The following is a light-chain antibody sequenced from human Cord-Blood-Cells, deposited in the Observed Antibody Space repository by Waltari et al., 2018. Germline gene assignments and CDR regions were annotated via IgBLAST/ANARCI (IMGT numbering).Light chain of an antibody. V-gene: IGKV4-1*01. J-gene: IGKJ3*01. CDR1: QSVLYSSNNKNS. CDR3: QQYYSTPFT. Sequence: DIVMTQSPDSLAVSLGERATINCKSSQSVLYSSNNKNSLAWYQQKPGQPPKLLIDWASTRESGVPDRFSDSVSGTDFTLTISILQAEEVSVYYCQQYYSTPFTFGPGTKVDIK. CDR2: WAS.